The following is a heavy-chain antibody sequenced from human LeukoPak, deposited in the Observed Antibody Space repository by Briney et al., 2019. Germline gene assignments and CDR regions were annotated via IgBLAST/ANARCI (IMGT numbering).Heavy chain of an antibody. D-gene: IGHD3-10*01. CDR2: IKSKSDGGTT. J-gene: IGHJ4*02. V-gene: IGHV3-15*01. CDR1: GFTFSNAW. Sequence: GGSLRLSCVASGFTFSNAWMNWVRQAPGKGLEWVGRIKSKSDGGTTDYAAPVKGKFTISRDNSKNTLFLQMTSLRAEDTAVYYCAKDYVSGSNYYFDYWGQGTLVTVSS. CDR3: AKDYVSGSNYYFDY.